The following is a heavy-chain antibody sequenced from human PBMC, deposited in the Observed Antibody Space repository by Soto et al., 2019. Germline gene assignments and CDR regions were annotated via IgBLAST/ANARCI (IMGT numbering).Heavy chain of an antibody. J-gene: IGHJ6*02. V-gene: IGHV3-21*01. CDR3: ARDRGYDAHDYYYNAMDV. CDR1: GFTFRTYT. Sequence: EVQLVESGGGLVKPGGSLRLSCISSGFTFRTYTMNWVRQAPGKGLEWVSGIRGFSPYTFYAESVKGRFTISRDNAKNSLYLPMNGLRAEDTAVYYCARDRGYDAHDYYYNAMDVWGQGTTVTVSS. CDR2: IRGFSPYT. D-gene: IGHD3-10*01.